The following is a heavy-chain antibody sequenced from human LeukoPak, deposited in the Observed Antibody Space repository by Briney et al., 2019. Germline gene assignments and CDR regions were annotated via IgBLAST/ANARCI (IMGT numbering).Heavy chain of an antibody. D-gene: IGHD3-10*01. CDR2: TRYDGSNK. CDR1: GFTFNNYG. V-gene: IGHV3-30*02. CDR3: VKDRAYGSGSNDY. Sequence: PGGSLRLSCAASGFTFNNYGMHWVRQAPGKGLEWVAFTRYDGSNKYYADSVKGRFTISRDNSKNTLYLRMNSLRDEDTAVYYCVKDRAYGSGSNDYWGQGTLVTVSS. J-gene: IGHJ4*02.